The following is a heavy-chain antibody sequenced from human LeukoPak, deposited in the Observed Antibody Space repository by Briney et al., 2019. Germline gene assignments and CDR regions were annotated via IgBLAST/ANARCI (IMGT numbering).Heavy chain of an antibody. CDR2: INLDGTDI. V-gene: IGHV3-21*05. CDR3: AGDGVGVLPGDAFDI. D-gene: IGHD1-26*01. Sequence: GGSLRLSCAASGFSFSTHSMNWVRQAPGKGLEWISFINLDGTDIHYGGSVKGRFTISRDNAKNSLYLQMHTLRAEDTAVYYCAGDGVGVLPGDAFDIWSQGTMVTVSS. CDR1: GFSFSTHS. J-gene: IGHJ3*02.